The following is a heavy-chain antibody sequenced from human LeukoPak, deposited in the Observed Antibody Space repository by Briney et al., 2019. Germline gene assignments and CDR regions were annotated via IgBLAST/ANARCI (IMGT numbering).Heavy chain of an antibody. CDR2: IYPGDSDT. CDR1: GYTFTTYW. CDR3: ARLGITGTTLYYFDY. Sequence: GESLKISCKGSGYTFTTYWIAWVRQMPGKGLEWMGIIYPGDSDTRYSPSFQGQVTISADKSISTACLQWSSLKASDTAMFYCARLGITGTTLYYFDYWGQGTLVTVSS. J-gene: IGHJ4*02. D-gene: IGHD1-20*01. V-gene: IGHV5-51*01.